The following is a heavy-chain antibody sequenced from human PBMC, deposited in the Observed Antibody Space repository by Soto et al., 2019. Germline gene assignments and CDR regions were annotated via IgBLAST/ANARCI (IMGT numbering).Heavy chain of an antibody. J-gene: IGHJ5*02. CDR2: IYYSGST. CDR3: ARGRNNCFDP. V-gene: IGHV4-61*03. Sequence: PSETLSLTCTVSGGSVSSGNYNWGWIRQPPGKGPEWIGYIYYSGSTRYNPSLKSRLTISVDTSKNHFSLTLTSVNAADTAVYFCARGRNNCFDPWGQGTLVTVSS. CDR1: GGSVSSGNYN.